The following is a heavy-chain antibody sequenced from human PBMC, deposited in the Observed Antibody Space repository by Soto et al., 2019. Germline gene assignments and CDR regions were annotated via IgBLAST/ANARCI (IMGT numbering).Heavy chain of an antibody. CDR1: GGSVSSGSYY. CDR3: ARERELHLVFDY. V-gene: IGHV4-61*01. J-gene: IGHJ4*02. D-gene: IGHD1-26*01. Sequence: SETLPLTCTVSGGSVSSGSYYWSWIRQPPGKGLEWIGYIYYSGSTNYNPSLKSRVTISVDTSKNQFSLKLSSVTAADTAVYYCARERELHLVFDYWGQGTLVTVSS. CDR2: IYYSGST.